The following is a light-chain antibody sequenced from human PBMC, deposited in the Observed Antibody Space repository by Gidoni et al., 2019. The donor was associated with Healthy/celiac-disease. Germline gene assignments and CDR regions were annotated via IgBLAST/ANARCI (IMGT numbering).Light chain of an antibody. V-gene: IGKV2-28*01. J-gene: IGKJ4*01. CDR3: MQALQTPLT. CDR2: LGS. CDR1: QSLLHSNGYNY. Sequence: DIVMTQSPLSLPVTPGELAPISCRSSQSLLHSNGYNYLDWYLQKPGQSPQLLIYLGSNRASGVPDRFSGSGSGTDFTLKISRVEAEDVGVYYCMQALQTPLTFGGGTKVEIK.